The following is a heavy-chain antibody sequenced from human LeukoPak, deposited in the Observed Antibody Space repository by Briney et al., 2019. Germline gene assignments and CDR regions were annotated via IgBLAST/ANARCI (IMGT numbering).Heavy chain of an antibody. CDR1: GFTFSSYG. CDR3: AKDRGIVATILDY. V-gene: IGHV3-30*18. CDR2: ISYDGSNK. Sequence: GGSLRLSCAASGFTFSSYGMHWVRQAPGKGLEWVAVISYDGSNKYYADSVKGRFTTSRDNSKNTLYLQMNSLRAEDTAVYYCAKDRGIVATILDYWGQGTLVTVSS. J-gene: IGHJ4*02. D-gene: IGHD5-12*01.